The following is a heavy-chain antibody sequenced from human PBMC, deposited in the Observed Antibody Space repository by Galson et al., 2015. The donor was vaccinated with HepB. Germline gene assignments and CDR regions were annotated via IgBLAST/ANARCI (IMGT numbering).Heavy chain of an antibody. CDR2: MNPNTGGT. Sequence: SVKVSCKASGYTFPGYNIHWVRQAPGQGLEWMGLMNPNTGGTDYAQKFQGRVTMTRDTSISTAYMEVSRLTSDDTAVYYCAREVVAAHNLFNPWGQGTLVTVSS. CDR3: AREVVAAHNLFNP. D-gene: IGHD2-15*01. V-gene: IGHV1-2*06. J-gene: IGHJ5*02. CDR1: GYTFPGYN.